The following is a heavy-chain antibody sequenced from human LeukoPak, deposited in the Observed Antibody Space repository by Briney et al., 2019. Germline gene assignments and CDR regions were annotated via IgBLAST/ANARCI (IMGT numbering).Heavy chain of an antibody. CDR3: ARHPIAGGGAYNWFDP. J-gene: IGHJ5*02. V-gene: IGHV5-51*01. CDR2: T. Sequence: GESLKISCQVSGYSFTSYWIAWVRPMPGKGLESMGNTRYSPSFQGQVTMSVDTSINTAYLQWISLKATDTAIYYCARHPIAGGGAYNWFDPWGQGTLVTVSS. D-gene: IGHD6-13*01. CDR1: GYSFTSYW.